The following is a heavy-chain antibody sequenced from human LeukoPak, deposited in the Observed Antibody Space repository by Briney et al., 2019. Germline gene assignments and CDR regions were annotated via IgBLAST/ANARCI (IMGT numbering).Heavy chain of an antibody. CDR2: ISYDGSNK. D-gene: IGHD3-10*01. Sequence: GGSLRLSCAASGFTFSSYGMHWVRQAPGKGLEWVAVISYDGSNKYYADSVKGRFTISRDNSKNTLYLQMNSLRAGDTAVYYCAKDAQYYYGSGTYFDYWGQGTLVTVSS. CDR1: GFTFSSYG. J-gene: IGHJ4*02. CDR3: AKDAQYYYGSGTYFDY. V-gene: IGHV3-30*18.